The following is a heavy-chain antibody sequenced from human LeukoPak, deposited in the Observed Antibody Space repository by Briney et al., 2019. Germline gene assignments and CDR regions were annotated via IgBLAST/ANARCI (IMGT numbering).Heavy chain of an antibody. Sequence: SETLSLTCAVSAGPFSGNYWSWIRQSPGKGLEWIGEINHSGSTNYNPSLKSRVTISIDTSKNQSSLKLSSVTAADTAVYYCAREGLRGGKLDYWGQGALVSVSS. CDR2: INHSGST. CDR1: AGPFSGNY. J-gene: IGHJ4*02. CDR3: AREGLRGGKLDY. V-gene: IGHV4-34*01. D-gene: IGHD3-10*01.